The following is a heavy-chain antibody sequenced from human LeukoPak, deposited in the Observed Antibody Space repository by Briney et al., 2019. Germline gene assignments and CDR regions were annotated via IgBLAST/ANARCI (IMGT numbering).Heavy chain of an antibody. CDR2: INPNSGGT. Sequence: GASVKVSCKASGYTFTGYYMHWVRQAPGQGLEWMGWINPNSGGTNYAQKFQGRVTMTRDTSISTAYMELSRLRSDDTAVYYCARAYHIVVVTAINEFDYWGQGTLVTVSS. CDR3: ARAYHIVVVTAINEFDY. D-gene: IGHD2-21*02. V-gene: IGHV1-2*02. J-gene: IGHJ4*02. CDR1: GYTFTGYY.